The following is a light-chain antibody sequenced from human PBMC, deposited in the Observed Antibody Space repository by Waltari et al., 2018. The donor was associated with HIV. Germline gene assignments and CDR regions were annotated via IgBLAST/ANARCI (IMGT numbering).Light chain of an antibody. Sequence: QSVLTQPPSVSGAPGQRTTTSCTWSSSNIGAGFDVHWYQQLPGTAPKVLIYGNSNRPSGVPDRFSGSKSGTSASLAITGLQADDEADYYCQSYDSSLRGHVFGTGTKVTVL. V-gene: IGLV1-40*01. CDR2: GNS. CDR3: QSYDSSLRGHV. CDR1: SSNIGAGFD. J-gene: IGLJ1*01.